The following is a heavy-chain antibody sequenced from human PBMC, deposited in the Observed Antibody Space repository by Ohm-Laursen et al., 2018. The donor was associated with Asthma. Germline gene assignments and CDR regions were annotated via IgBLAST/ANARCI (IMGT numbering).Heavy chain of an antibody. D-gene: IGHD3-22*01. CDR3: ARAGGLHYDSSGYYRAAFDY. V-gene: IGHV1-2*06. CDR1: GYTFTGYY. J-gene: IGHJ4*02. CDR2: INPNSGGT. Sequence: ASVKVSCKASGYTFTGYYMHWVRQAPGQGLEWMGRINPNSGGTNYAQKVQGRVTMTRDTSISTAYMELSRLRSDDTAVYYCARAGGLHYDSSGYYRAAFDYWGQGTLVTVSS.